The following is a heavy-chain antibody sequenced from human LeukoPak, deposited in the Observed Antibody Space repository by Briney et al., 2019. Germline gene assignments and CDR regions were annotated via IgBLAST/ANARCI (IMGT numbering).Heavy chain of an antibody. J-gene: IGHJ4*02. CDR3: ARDPCCYSSSWGPYFDY. CDR1: GFTFSNYW. V-gene: IGHV3-7*01. Sequence: GGSLRLSCAASGFTFSNYWISWVRQAPEKGLEWVANIKADGSEKQYVDSVKGRFTISRDNAKNSLYLQMNSLRAEDTAVYYCARDPCCYSSSWGPYFDYWGQGTLVTVSS. D-gene: IGHD2-2*01. CDR2: IKADGSEK.